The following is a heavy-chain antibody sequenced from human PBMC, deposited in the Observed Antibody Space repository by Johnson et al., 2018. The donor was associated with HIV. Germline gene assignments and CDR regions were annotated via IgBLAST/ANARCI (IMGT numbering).Heavy chain of an antibody. CDR1: GFTFSNAW. D-gene: IGHD1-7*01. Sequence: QVQLVESGGGLVKPGGSLRLSCAASGFTFSNAWMSWVRQAPGKGLEWVAVISYDGSNKYYADSVKGRFTISRDNSKNTLYLQMNSLRAEDTAVYYCAREDQNWNYDHAFDIWGQGTMVTVSS. J-gene: IGHJ3*02. V-gene: IGHV3-30*03. CDR3: AREDQNWNYDHAFDI. CDR2: ISYDGSNK.